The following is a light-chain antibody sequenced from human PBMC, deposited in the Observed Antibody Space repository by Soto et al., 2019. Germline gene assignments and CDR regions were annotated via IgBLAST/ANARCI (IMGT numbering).Light chain of an antibody. Sequence: EIVVTQSPATLSLSPGERATLSCRASQSVSSDLAWYQQKPGQAPRLLLFDAATRAAGSPARFSGSGSGTDVTLPISSLEPEDFAVDYCQQRSNWPRTFGQGTKVDIK. CDR2: DAA. V-gene: IGKV3-11*01. CDR1: QSVSSD. J-gene: IGKJ1*01. CDR3: QQRSNWPRT.